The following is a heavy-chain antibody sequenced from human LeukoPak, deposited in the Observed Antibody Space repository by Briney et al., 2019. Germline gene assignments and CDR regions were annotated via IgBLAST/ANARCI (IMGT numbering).Heavy chain of an antibody. D-gene: IGHD3-10*01. J-gene: IGHJ4*02. CDR3: TRGGDNIDY. CDR1: GGSISSYY. V-gene: IGHV4-59*01. CDR2: IYYSGST. Sequence: PSETLSLTCIVSGGSISSYYWSWIRQPPGKGLEWIGYIYYSGSTNYNPSLKSRVTISVDAAKNQFPLKLSSVAAADPAVYFCTRGGDNIDYWGQGTLVSVSS.